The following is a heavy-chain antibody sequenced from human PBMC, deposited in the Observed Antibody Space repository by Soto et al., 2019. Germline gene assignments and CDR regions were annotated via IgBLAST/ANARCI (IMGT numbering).Heavy chain of an antibody. V-gene: IGHV6-1*01. Sequence: PSQSLSRTFALSGDSVSSNTASWTWIRQSPSRGLKWLGRTYFRSKWYNDYAVSVKSRIIINPDTSNNQFSLQLNSVTPEDTAVYFCAKGDNLGPKTGYAFDPWGQG. CDR2: TYFRSKWYN. D-gene: IGHD5-12*01. J-gene: IGHJ5*02. CDR3: AKGDNLGPKTGYAFDP. CDR1: GDSVSSNTAS.